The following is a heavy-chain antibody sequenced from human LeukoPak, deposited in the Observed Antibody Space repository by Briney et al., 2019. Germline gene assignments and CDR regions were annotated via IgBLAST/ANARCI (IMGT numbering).Heavy chain of an antibody. Sequence: SETLSLTCTVSGATIKSYYWSWIRQSPGKGLEWIANIHYAGSTNYNPSLKSRVTISVDTSKNQFSLKLSSVTAADTAVYYCARHSAEGWFDPWGQGTLVTVSS. V-gene: IGHV4-59*08. CDR3: ARHSAEGWFDP. CDR2: IHYAGST. J-gene: IGHJ5*02. CDR1: GATIKSYY.